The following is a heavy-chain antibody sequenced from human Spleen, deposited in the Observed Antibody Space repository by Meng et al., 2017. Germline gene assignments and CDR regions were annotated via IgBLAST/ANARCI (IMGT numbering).Heavy chain of an antibody. D-gene: IGHD2-15*01. CDR1: GFTFTNYA. CDR3: ARGRVVVAAAPSDY. V-gene: IGHV3-21*01. J-gene: IGHJ4*02. CDR2: ISSSSS. Sequence: EVQLVESGGGVVQPGRSLRLSCATSGFTFTNYAMHWVRQAPGKGLEWVSSISSSSSTYADSVKGRFTISRDNAKNSLFLQMNSLRAEDTAMYYCARGRVVVAAAPSDYWGQGTLVTVSS.